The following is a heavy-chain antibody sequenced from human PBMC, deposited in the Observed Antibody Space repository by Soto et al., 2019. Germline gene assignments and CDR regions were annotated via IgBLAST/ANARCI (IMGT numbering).Heavy chain of an antibody. CDR1: GYTFTGYY. CDR2: INPNSGGT. CDR3: ARLGYSSGWTDDY. J-gene: IGHJ4*02. V-gene: IGHV1-2*02. D-gene: IGHD6-19*01. Sequence: ASVKVSCKASGYTFTGYYIHWVRQAPGQGLEWMGWINPNSGGTNYAQNFQGRVAMTRDTSISTAYMELSRLRSDDTAVYYCARLGYSSGWTDDYWGQGTLVTVSS.